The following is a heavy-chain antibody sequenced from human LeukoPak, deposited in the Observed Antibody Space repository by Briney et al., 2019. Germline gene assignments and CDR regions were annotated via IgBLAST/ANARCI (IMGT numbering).Heavy chain of an antibody. CDR3: AKDGGKQQTLYYFDY. CDR2: ISGSGGST. V-gene: IGHV3-23*01. J-gene: IGHJ4*02. CDR1: GFTFSSYA. Sequence: GGSLRLSCAASGFTFSSYAMSWVRQVPGKGLEWVSAISGSGGSTYYADSVKGRFTISRDNSKNTLYLQMNSLRAEDTAVYYCAKDGGKQQTLYYFDYWGQGTLVTVSS. D-gene: IGHD6-13*01.